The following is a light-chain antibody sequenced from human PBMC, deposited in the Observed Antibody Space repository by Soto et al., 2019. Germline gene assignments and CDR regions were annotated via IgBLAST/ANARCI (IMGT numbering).Light chain of an antibody. Sequence: DIVMTQSPLSLPVTPGEPASISCGSRQRLLHSNGYNYLDWYLQKPGQSPQLLIYLGSNRASGVPERFSGSGSGTDFTLKISRVEAEDVGVYYCMQALQTPLTFGGGTKVEIK. V-gene: IGKV2-28*01. CDR2: LGS. CDR1: QRLLHSNGYNY. J-gene: IGKJ4*01. CDR3: MQALQTPLT.